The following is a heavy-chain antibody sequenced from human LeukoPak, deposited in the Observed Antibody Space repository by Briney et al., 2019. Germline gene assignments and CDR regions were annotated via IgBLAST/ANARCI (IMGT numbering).Heavy chain of an antibody. J-gene: IGHJ4*02. Sequence: SETLSLTCTVSGGSISSGGYYWSWIRQPPGKGLEWIGYIYHSGSTYYNPSLKSRVTISVDRSKNQFSLKLSSVTAADTAVYYCARVGYSYGSNPDYWGQGTLVTVSS. CDR2: IYHSGST. V-gene: IGHV4-30-2*01. CDR1: GGSISSGGYY. D-gene: IGHD5-18*01. CDR3: ARVGYSYGSNPDY.